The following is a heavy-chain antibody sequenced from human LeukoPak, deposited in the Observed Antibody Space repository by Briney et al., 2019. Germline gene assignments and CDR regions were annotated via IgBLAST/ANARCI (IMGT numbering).Heavy chain of an antibody. CDR1: GFTFSKYA. CDR2: ISGSGGST. J-gene: IGHJ6*03. Sequence: GGSLRLSCAASGFTFSKYAMSWVRQAPGKGLEWVSAISGSGGSTYYADSVKGRFTISRDNSKNTLYLQMNSLRAEDTAVYYCAREGSDWNYYYYMDVWGKGTTVTISS. V-gene: IGHV3-23*01. CDR3: AREGSDWNYYYYMDV. D-gene: IGHD6-19*01.